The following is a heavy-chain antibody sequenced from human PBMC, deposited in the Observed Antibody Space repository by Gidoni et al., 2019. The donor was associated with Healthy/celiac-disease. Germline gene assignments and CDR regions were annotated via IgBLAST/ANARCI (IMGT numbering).Heavy chain of an antibody. J-gene: IGHJ6*02. CDR3: TRGLIAAAGPWGMDV. D-gene: IGHD6-13*01. V-gene: IGHV3-49*03. Sequence: EVQLVESGGGLVQPGRSLRLPCTASGFTCGGYASSWFRQGPGKGLEWVGFIRSKAYGGTTEYAASVKGRFTISRDDSKSIAYLQMNSLKTEDTAVYYCTRGLIAAAGPWGMDVWGQGTTVTVSS. CDR2: IRSKAYGGTT. CDR1: GFTCGGYA.